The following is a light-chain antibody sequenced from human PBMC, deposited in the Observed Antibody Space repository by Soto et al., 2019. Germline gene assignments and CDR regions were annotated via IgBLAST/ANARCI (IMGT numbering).Light chain of an antibody. CDR1: QSLLHSNGYNY. CDR2: LGS. J-gene: IGKJ1*01. CDR3: MQALQIPWT. V-gene: IGKV2-28*01. Sequence: DIVMTQSPLSLPVTPGEPASISCRSSQSLLHSNGYNYLDWYLQKTGQSPQLLIYLGSNRASGVPDRFSGSGSGTDFTLNISRLEAEDVGVYCCMQALQIPWTFGQGTKVEIK.